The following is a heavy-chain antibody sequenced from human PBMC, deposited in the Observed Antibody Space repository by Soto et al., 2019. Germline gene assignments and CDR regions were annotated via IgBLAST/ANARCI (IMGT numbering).Heavy chain of an antibody. CDR1: GYTFTGHY. D-gene: IGHD1-26*01. J-gene: IGHJ4*02. CDR3: GRGRSGQIVVFY. CDR2: IGPESGAT. Sequence: ASVKVSCKTSGYTFTGHYIHWVRQAPQQGPEWMGEIGPESGATRYAQKFRGRVTMTMDTPITTVYMELKNLSPDDTAVYYCGRGRSGQIVVFYWGQGTQVTVSS. V-gene: IGHV1-2*02.